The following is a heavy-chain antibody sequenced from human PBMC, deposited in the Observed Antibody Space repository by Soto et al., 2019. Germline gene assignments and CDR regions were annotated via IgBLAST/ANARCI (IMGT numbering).Heavy chain of an antibody. V-gene: IGHV1-3*01. J-gene: IGHJ6*02. CDR2: INAGNGNT. D-gene: IGHD6-13*01. CDR1: GYTFTSYA. Sequence: GASVKVSRQASGYTFTSYAMHWVRQAPGKKIEGMGWINAGNGNTKYSQKFQGRVTITRDTSASTAYMELSSLRSEDTAVYYCARVRGPLPAADYYYYYGMDVWGQGTTVTVSS. CDR3: ARVRGPLPAADYYYYYGMDV.